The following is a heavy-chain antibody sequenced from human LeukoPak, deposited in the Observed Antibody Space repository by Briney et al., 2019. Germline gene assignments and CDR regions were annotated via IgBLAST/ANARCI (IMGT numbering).Heavy chain of an antibody. V-gene: IGHV1-18*01. CDR3: ARDGIAAAGTSLPYYYYYMDV. Sequence: ASVKVSCKASGYTFSSSGISWVRQAPGQGLEWMGWISAYNGNTNYAQKLQGRVTMTTDTSTSTAYMELRSLRSDDTAVYYCARDGIAAAGTSLPYYYYYMDVWGKGTTVTVSS. CDR2: ISAYNGNT. CDR1: GYTFSSSG. J-gene: IGHJ6*03. D-gene: IGHD6-13*01.